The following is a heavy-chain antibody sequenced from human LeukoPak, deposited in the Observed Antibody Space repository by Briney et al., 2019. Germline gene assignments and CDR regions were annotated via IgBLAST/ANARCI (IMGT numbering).Heavy chain of an antibody. J-gene: IGHJ3*02. Sequence: SVRVSCKASGGTFSSYAISWVRQAPGQGLEWMGRIIPIFGTANYAQKFQGRVTITTDESTSTAYMELSSLRSEDTAVYYCARAGDTAMAYRAAAFNIWGQGTMVTVSS. CDR1: GGTFSSYA. V-gene: IGHV1-69*05. CDR3: ARAGDTAMAYRAAAFNI. CDR2: IIPIFGTA. D-gene: IGHD5-18*01.